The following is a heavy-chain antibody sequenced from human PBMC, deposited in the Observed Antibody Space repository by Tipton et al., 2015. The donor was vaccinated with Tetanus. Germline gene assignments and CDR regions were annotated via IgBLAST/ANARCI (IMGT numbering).Heavy chain of an antibody. J-gene: IGHJ4*02. Sequence: QSGAEVKKPGSSVKVSCKSSGGPFYKHGIDWVRQAPGQGLEWMGGIIPASGATNYAHKFQGRVTMTADASTTTVHMELSNLRSDDTAVYYCVRDRAAAGGSDYWGQGTLVVVSS. D-gene: IGHD6-25*01. CDR2: IIPASGAT. CDR3: VRDRAAAGGSDY. V-gene: IGHV1-69*01. CDR1: GGPFYKHG.